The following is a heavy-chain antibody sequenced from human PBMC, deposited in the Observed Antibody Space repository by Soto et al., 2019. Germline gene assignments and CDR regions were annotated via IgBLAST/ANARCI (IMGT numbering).Heavy chain of an antibody. V-gene: IGHV1-2*02. CDR3: ARKECRRXXXXNTSFDP. CDR1: GYNFIGYY. CDR2: INPNGXDT. J-gene: IGHJ5*02. Sequence: ASVKVSCKASGYNFIGYYIHWVRQAPGQGLEWMGWINPNGXDTTXXXXXQGRVTMTRDTSINTAYLELNRLKSDDTAVXYCARKECRRXXXXNTSFDPXXXGTLVTVSX.